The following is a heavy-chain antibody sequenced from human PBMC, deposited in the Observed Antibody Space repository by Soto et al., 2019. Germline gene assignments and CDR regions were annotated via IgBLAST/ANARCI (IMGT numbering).Heavy chain of an antibody. CDR3: ARIVVAGYFDY. V-gene: IGHV1-3*01. CDR2: INAANGNV. J-gene: IGHJ4*02. Sequence: QVQLVQSGAEVKKPGAPVKTSCMASGYTFTRYGMHWVRQAPGQRLEWLGWINAANGNVKYSEKFQGRVTITRDTAASTAYMELSSLRSEDTAVYYCARIVVAGYFDYWGQGTLVNVSS. CDR1: GYTFTRYG. D-gene: IGHD6-19*01.